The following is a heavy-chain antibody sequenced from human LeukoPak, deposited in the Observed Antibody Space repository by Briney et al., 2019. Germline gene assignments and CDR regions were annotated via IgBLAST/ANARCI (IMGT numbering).Heavy chain of an antibody. CDR3: SRVKGTTMLNDF. CDR2: IDQDGSHK. CDR1: GCTFSSYY. V-gene: IGHV3-7*01. Sequence: GGSLRLSCAASGCTFSSYYMSWVSQAPGKGLEWGANIDQDGSHKYYVDSVTGRFTISRDNAKNSLYLQMNSLRGEDTAVYYCSRVKGTTMLNDFWGQGTLVTVSS. D-gene: IGHD3-10*01. J-gene: IGHJ4*02.